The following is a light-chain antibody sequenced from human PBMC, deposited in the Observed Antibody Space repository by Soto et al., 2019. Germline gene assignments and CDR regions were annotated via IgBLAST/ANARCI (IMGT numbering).Light chain of an antibody. CDR2: GNS. CDR1: SSNIGAGYD. Sequence: QLVLTQPPSVSGAPGQRVTISCTGSSSNIGAGYDVHWYQQLPGTAPKLLIYGNSNRPSGVPDRFSGSKSGTSASLAITGLQAEDEADYYCQSYDSSLSGRNVFGTGTQLTVL. V-gene: IGLV1-40*01. CDR3: QSYDSSLSGRNV. J-gene: IGLJ1*01.